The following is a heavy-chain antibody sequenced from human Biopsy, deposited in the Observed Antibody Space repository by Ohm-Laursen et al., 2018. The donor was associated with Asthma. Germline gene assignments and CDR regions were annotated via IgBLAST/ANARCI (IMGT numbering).Heavy chain of an antibody. Sequence: SVQVSCKSLGGTFNTYVIGWVRQAPGQGLEWMGGINSVFGTTTYPQKFQDRVTITADDSTSTVDMELSSLRSEDTAVYYCARKAGSCISRTCYSLDFWGQGTLVTVSS. CDR1: GGTFNTYV. CDR2: INSVFGTT. V-gene: IGHV1-69*13. J-gene: IGHJ4*02. CDR3: ARKAGSCISRTCYSLDF. D-gene: IGHD2-2*01.